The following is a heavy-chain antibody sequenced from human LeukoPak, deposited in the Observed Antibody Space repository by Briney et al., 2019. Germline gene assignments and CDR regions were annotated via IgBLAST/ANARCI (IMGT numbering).Heavy chain of an antibody. CDR2: LSGSGITT. Sequence: HPGRSLRLSCAASGFTFSNSAMSWVRQAPGKGLEWVSTLSGSGITTYYADSVKGRFTISRDNSMNTLYLQMNSLRAEDTAVYYCAKGIYSSGWSYFDYWGHGTLVTVSS. CDR1: GFTFSNSA. V-gene: IGHV3-23*01. D-gene: IGHD6-19*01. J-gene: IGHJ4*01. CDR3: AKGIYSSGWSYFDY.